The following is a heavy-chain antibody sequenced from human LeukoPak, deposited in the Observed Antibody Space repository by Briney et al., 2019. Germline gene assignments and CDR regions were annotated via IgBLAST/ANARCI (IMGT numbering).Heavy chain of an antibody. V-gene: IGHV1-18*01. J-gene: IGHJ4*02. CDR2: ISAYNGST. CDR3: ARGGGIVVVPAATEFDY. Sequence: ASVKVSCKASGYTFTSYGISWVRQAPGQGLEWMGWISAYNGSTNYAQKLQGRVTMTTDTSTSTAYMELRSLRSDDTAVYYCARGGGIVVVPAATEFDYWGQGTLVTVSS. D-gene: IGHD2-2*01. CDR1: GYTFTSYG.